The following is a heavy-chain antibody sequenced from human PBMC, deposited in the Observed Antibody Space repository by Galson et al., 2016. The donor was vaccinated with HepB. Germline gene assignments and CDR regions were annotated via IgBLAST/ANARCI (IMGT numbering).Heavy chain of an antibody. V-gene: IGHV2-5*02. Sequence: PALVTPTQTLTLPSTFSGFSLNTRGVGVGWIRQPPGKALECRALIFWDDDTRYSPSLKSRLTITNDTSKNQVVLTVTNVDLMDTGTYFCAHRTLFCSDGSCFSSPFDSWGQGTLVAVSS. CDR1: GFSLNTRGVG. D-gene: IGHD2-15*01. CDR3: AHRTLFCSDGSCFSSPFDS. CDR2: IFWDDDT. J-gene: IGHJ4*02.